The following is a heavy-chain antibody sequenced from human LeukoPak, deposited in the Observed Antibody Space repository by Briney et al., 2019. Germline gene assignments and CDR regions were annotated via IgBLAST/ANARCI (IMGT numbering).Heavy chain of an antibody. Sequence: SXXAXGXTXSXXXMSWXXQAXGXXXXXXXRIKSKTDGGTTDYAAPVKGRFTISRDDSKNTLYLQMNSLKTEDTAVYYCTTVDTAMVTVDYWGQGTLVTVSS. CDR3: TTVDTAMVTVDY. CDR1: GXTXSXXX. J-gene: IGHJ4*02. D-gene: IGHD5-18*01. CDR2: IKSKTDGGTT. V-gene: IGHV3-15*01.